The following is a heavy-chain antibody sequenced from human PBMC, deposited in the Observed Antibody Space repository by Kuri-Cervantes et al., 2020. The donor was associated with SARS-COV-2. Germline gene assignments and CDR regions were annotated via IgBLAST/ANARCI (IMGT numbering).Heavy chain of an antibody. D-gene: IGHD6-19*01. CDR1: GYIFTDYY. V-gene: IGHV1-2*02. Sequence: ASVKDSCKASGYIFTDYYIHWVRQAPGQGLEWVGWINSNSGGTNYAQKFQGRVTMTRDPSISTAYMELSRLRSDDTAVYYCARASVAGTTLDYWGQGTLVTVSS. J-gene: IGHJ4*02. CDR3: ARASVAGTTLDY. CDR2: INSNSGGT.